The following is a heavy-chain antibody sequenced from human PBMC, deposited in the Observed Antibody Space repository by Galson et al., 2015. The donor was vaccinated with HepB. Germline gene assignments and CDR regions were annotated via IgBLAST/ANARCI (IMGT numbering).Heavy chain of an antibody. CDR2: IRGKANNYAT. J-gene: IGHJ3*02. CDR1: GFTFSDSV. V-gene: IGHV3-73*01. CDR3: TSFGGLLDDAFDI. D-gene: IGHD3-10*01. Sequence: SLRLSCAASGFTFSDSVMHWVRQASGKGLEWVGRIRGKANNYATSYAASLRGRFTISRDDSENTAYLQMNSLKSEDTAIYYCTSFGGLLDDAFDIWGQGTMVTVSS.